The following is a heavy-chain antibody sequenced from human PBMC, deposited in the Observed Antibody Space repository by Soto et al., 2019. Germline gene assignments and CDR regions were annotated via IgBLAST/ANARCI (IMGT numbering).Heavy chain of an antibody. Sequence: GGSLRLSCAASGFTFHDYAMHWVRQGQGKGLEWVSGITWNSGSIDYADSVKGRFAISRDNAKNSLYLQMNSLRPEDTALYYCAKDIREYSSGWTYFDYWGHGTLVTVSS. D-gene: IGHD6-19*01. CDR2: ITWNSGSI. J-gene: IGHJ4*01. CDR3: AKDIREYSSGWTYFDY. V-gene: IGHV3-9*01. CDR1: GFTFHDYA.